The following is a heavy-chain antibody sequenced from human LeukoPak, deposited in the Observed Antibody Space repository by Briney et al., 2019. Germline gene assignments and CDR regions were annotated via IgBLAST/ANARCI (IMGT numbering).Heavy chain of an antibody. CDR3: ARGDYYHFGY. V-gene: IGHV3-74*01. CDR1: GFTFSDYW. CDR2: IYSDGSST. D-gene: IGHD1-26*01. Sequence: TGGFLRLSCAASGFTFSDYWMHWVRQAPGKGLLWVARIYSDGSSTIYADSVQGRFTISRDNAKNTLYLQMNSLRAEDTAVYYCARGDYYHFGYWGQGTLVTVSS. J-gene: IGHJ4*02.